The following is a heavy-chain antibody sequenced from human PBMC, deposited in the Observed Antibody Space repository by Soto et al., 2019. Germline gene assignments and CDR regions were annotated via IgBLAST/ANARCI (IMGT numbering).Heavy chain of an antibody. V-gene: IGHV1-2*02. D-gene: IGHD5-12*01. J-gene: IGHJ4*02. CDR3: ARVFRDGYALGY. Sequence: ASVKVSCKASGYTFTGYYMHWVRQAPGQGLEWMGWINPNSGGTNYAQKFQGIVTMTRDTSISTAYMELSRVRSDDTAVYYCARVFRDGYALGYWGQGTLVTVSS. CDR2: INPNSGGT. CDR1: GYTFTGYY.